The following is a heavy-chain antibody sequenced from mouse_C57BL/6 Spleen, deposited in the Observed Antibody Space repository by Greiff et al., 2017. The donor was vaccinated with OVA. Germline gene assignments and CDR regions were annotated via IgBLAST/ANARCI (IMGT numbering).Heavy chain of an antibody. CDR2: IYPGDGDT. CDR1: GYAFSSSW. D-gene: IGHD4-1*01. CDR3: ARLTAGTWNWYFDV. V-gene: IGHV1-82*01. J-gene: IGHJ1*03. Sequence: VKLVESGPELVKPGASVKISCKASGYAFSSSWMNWVKQRPGKGLEWIGRIYPGDGDTNYNGKFKGKATLTADKSSSTAYMQLSSLTSEDSAVYFCARLTAGTWNWYFDVWGTGTTVTVSS.